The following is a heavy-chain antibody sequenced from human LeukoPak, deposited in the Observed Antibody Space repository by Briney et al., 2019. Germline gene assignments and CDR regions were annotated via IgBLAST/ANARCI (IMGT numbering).Heavy chain of an antibody. J-gene: IGHJ6*03. V-gene: IGHV1-18*04. CDR3: ARGSFSLRDYHYMDV. CDR2: ISGKKGDT. Sequence: ASVKVSCKASGYTFTGYYMHWVRQAPGQGLEWMGWISGKKGDTKYTQNLQGRVTVTTDTSSSTAYMELRSLRSDDTAIYYCARGSFSLRDYHYMDVWGKGTTVTVSS. CDR1: GYTFTGYY. D-gene: IGHD2/OR15-2a*01.